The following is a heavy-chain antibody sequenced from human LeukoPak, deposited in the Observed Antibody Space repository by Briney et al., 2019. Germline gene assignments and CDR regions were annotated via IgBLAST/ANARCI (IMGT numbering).Heavy chain of an antibody. CDR1: GYTFTSYG. V-gene: IGHV1-18*01. D-gene: IGHD3-10*01. J-gene: IGHJ4*02. Sequence: GASVKVSCKASGYTFTSYGISWVRQAPGQGLEWLGWISTYNNNTHYAQKFQGRVTMTEDTSTDTAYMELSSLRSEDTAVYYCATGERITMIRGARNFDYWGQGTLVTVSS. CDR2: ISTYNNNT. CDR3: ATGERITMIRGARNFDY.